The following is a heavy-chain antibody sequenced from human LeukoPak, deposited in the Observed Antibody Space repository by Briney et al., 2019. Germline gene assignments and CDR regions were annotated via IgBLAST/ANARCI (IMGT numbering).Heavy chain of an antibody. Sequence: SETLSLTCTASGGSISSSSYYWGWIRQPPGKGLEWIGSIYYSGNTYYNPSLKSRVTISVDTSKNQFSLKLSSVTAADTAVYYCARPRQGDYYFDYWGQGTLVTVSS. CDR2: IYYSGNT. CDR3: ARPRQGDYYFDY. CDR1: GGSISSSSYY. J-gene: IGHJ4*02. V-gene: IGHV4-39*01. D-gene: IGHD2-21*02.